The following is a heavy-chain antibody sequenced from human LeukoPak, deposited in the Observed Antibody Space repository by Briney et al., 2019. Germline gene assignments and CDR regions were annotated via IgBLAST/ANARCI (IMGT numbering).Heavy chain of an antibody. CDR1: GDSITSGSFY. V-gene: IGHV4-39*06. Sequence: PSETLSLTCIVSGDSITSGSFYWGWIRQTPGKGLEWIGNIYSTGTTSFNPSLKSRITMSVDTSKNQFPLSLTSVTAADTAVYFYARDSGFWLYWGQGTLVTVST. CDR2: IYSTGTT. D-gene: IGHD3-22*01. CDR3: ARDSGFWLY. J-gene: IGHJ4*02.